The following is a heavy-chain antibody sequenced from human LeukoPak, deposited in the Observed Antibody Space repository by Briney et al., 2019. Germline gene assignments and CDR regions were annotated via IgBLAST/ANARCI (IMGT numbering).Heavy chain of an antibody. CDR2: IIPIFGTA. CDR3: VRGGRVATQLKYFDY. V-gene: IGHV1-69*01. CDR1: GGTFSSYA. Sequence: SVKVSCKASGGTFSSYAISWVRQAPGQGLEWMGGIIPIFGTANYAQKFQGRVTITADESTSTAYMELSSLRSEDTAVYYCVRGGRVATQLKYFDYWGQGTLVTVSS. D-gene: IGHD5-12*01. J-gene: IGHJ4*02.